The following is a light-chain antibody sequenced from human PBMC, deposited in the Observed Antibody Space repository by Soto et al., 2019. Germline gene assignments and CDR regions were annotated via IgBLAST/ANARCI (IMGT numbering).Light chain of an antibody. CDR1: QGISSY. V-gene: IGKV1-9*01. J-gene: IGKJ5*01. CDR3: QQRNSYPIT. Sequence: DIQLTQSPSFLPASVGDRVTITCWASQGISSYLAWYQQKPGKAPNLLIHTASTLQSGVPSRFSGSGSGTEFTLTISSLQPEDFATYYCQQRNSYPITFGQGTRLEIK. CDR2: TAS.